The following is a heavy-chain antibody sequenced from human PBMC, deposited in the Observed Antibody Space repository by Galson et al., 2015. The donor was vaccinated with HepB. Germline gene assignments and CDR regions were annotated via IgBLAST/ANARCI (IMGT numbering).Heavy chain of an antibody. CDR3: ARVAYSSAWYTGYGAFDV. Sequence: SLRLSCAASGFTFSSYWMHWVRQAPEKGLVWVSRISSDGSGRNYADSVKGRFTISRDNAKNTLYLQMNSLRAEDTAVHYCARVAYSSAWYTGYGAFDVWGQGTVVTVSS. V-gene: IGHV3-74*01. J-gene: IGHJ3*01. D-gene: IGHD6-19*01. CDR2: ISSDGSGR. CDR1: GFTFSSYW.